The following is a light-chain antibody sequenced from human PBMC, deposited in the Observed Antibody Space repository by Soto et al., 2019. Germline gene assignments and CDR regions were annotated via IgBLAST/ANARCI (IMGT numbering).Light chain of an antibody. J-gene: IGKJ1*01. Sequence: DIQMTQSPSTLSASVGDRVTITCRASQSISNWLAWYQQKPGKAPKLLIYKASSLESGVQSRFSGSASGTEFTLTISSLQPEDFATYYCLQHNSYPWTFGEGTKVDIK. V-gene: IGKV1-5*03. CDR2: KAS. CDR1: QSISNW. CDR3: LQHNSYPWT.